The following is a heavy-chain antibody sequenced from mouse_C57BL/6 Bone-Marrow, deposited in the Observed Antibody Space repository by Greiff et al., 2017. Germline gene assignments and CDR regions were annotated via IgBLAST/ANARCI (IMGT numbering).Heavy chain of an antibody. CDR3: ARGIGDYYFYDY. D-gene: IGHD1-1*01. V-gene: IGHV1-64*01. Sequence: QVQLMQPGAELVKPGASVKLSCKASGYTFTSYWMHWVKQRPGQGLEWIGMIHPNSGSTNYNEKFKSKATLTVDKTSSTAYMQLSSLTSEDSAVYYCARGIGDYYFYDYWGQGTTLTVSS. J-gene: IGHJ2*01. CDR1: GYTFTSYW. CDR2: IHPNSGST.